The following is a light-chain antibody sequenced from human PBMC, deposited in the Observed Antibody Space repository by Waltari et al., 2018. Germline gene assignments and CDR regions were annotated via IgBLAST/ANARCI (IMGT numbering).Light chain of an antibody. V-gene: IGLV1-44*01. J-gene: IGLJ2*01. CDR1: SSNSASNP. CDR2: SNN. Sequence: QSVLTQPPSASGTPGQRVAISCSGSSSNSASNPVNWYQQLPGTAPNLLIYSNNQRPSGVPDRFSGSKSGTSASLAIIGLQSEDEADYYCAAWDDSLNGVVFGGWTKLTVL. CDR3: AAWDDSLNGVV.